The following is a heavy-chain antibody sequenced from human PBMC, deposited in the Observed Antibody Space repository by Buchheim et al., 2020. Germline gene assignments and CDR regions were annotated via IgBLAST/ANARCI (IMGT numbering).Heavy chain of an antibody. J-gene: IGHJ4*02. CDR2: ISSSSSYI. D-gene: IGHD2-15*01. V-gene: IGHV3-21*01. CDR3: ARDCSGGSCYTPHFDY. Sequence: EVQLVESGGGLVKPGGSLRLSCAASGFTFSSYSMNWVRQAPGKGLEWVSSISSSSSYIYYADSVKGRFTISRDNAKNTLYLQMNSLRAEDTAVYYCARDCSGGSCYTPHFDYWGQGTL. CDR1: GFTFSSYS.